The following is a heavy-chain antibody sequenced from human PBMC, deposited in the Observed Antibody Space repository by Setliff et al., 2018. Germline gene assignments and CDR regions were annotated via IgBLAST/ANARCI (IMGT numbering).Heavy chain of an antibody. CDR2: ISVCNGNT. Sequence: ASVKVSCKASGYTFTSYGFSWVRQAPGQGLEWMGRISVCNGNTNYGQKYQGRVAMTTDTSTNTVYMELRSLRSDDTAVYLCVREYSGGGLTWGQGTMVTV. CDR1: GYTFTSYG. V-gene: IGHV1-18*01. J-gene: IGHJ3*01. CDR3: VREYSGGGLT. D-gene: IGHD1-26*01.